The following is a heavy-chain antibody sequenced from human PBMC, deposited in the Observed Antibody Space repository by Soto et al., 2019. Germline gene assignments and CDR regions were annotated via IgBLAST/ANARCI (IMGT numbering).Heavy chain of an antibody. CDR3: AKDAQVRVPAIGDFDY. J-gene: IGHJ4*02. CDR1: GFTFSSYA. D-gene: IGHD2-15*01. Sequence: EVQLLESGGGLVQPGGSLRLSCAASGFTFSSYAMSWVRQAPGQGLEWVSAIRGSGGSTYYADSVKGRFTTSRDNSKNTLYLQMNSLRAEDTDVYYCAKDAQVRVPAIGDFDYWGQGTLVTVSS. CDR2: IRGSGGST. V-gene: IGHV3-23*01.